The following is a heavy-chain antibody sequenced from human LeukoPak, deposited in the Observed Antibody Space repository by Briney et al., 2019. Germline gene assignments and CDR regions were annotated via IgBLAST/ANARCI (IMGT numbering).Heavy chain of an antibody. J-gene: IGHJ4*02. CDR2: IYYSGST. D-gene: IGHD3-22*01. V-gene: IGHV4-59*01. Sequence: SETLSLTCTVSGGSISSYYWSWIRQPPGKGLEWIGYIYYSGSTNYNPSLKSRVTISVDTSKNQFSLKLSSVTAAETAVYYCGGTPYYYDSSGPIDYWGQGTLVTVSS. CDR1: GGSISSYY. CDR3: GGTPYYYDSSGPIDY.